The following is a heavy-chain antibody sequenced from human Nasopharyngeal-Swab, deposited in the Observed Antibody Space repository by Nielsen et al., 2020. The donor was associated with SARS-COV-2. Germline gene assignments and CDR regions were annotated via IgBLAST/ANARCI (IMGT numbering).Heavy chain of an antibody. J-gene: IGHJ4*02. CDR3: ARLDPFGSEDK. V-gene: IGHV4-39*02. CDR2: ILVNRYT. Sequence: SETLSLTCTVSGGSITSSRHRWGWIRQPPGKGLEWIGQILVNRYTEYHPSVRGRITVYADTSDNSFSLRLSSVTAADTAVYYCARLDPFGSEDKWGQGTLVTVSS. D-gene: IGHD3-3*01. CDR1: GGSITSSRHR.